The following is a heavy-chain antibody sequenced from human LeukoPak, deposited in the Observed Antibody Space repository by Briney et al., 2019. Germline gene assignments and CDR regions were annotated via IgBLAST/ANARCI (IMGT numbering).Heavy chain of an antibody. V-gene: IGHV3-48*04. D-gene: IGHD2-2*01. J-gene: IGHJ6*03. CDR3: ARRVVVRPYYMDV. CDR2: ISSSSSTI. CDR1: GFTFSSYS. Sequence: GGSLRLSCAASGFTFSSYSMNWVRQAPGEGLEWVSYISSSSSTIYYADSVKGRFTISRDNAKNSLYLQMNSLRAEDTAVYYCARRVVVRPYYMDVWGKGTTVTVSS.